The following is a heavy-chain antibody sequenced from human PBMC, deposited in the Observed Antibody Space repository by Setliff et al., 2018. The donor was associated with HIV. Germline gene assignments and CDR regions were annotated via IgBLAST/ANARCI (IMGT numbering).Heavy chain of an antibody. J-gene: IGHJ5*02. CDR1: GGSISNSDHY. Sequence: NPSETLSLTCTVAGGSISNSDHYWSWILKSPGNGLDWNGYIHYSGSTYYNPSLKSRVTISVDTSQNQFSLSLTSVTAADTAVYYCGRDLDDFDSGGYLYLWGRGTLVTVSS. V-gene: IGHV4-30-4*01. CDR2: IHYSGST. CDR3: GRDLDDFDSGGYLYL. D-gene: IGHD3-22*01.